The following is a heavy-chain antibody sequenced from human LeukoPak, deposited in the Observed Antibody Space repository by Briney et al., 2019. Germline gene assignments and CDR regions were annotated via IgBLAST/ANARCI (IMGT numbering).Heavy chain of an antibody. CDR2: ISYDGSNK. D-gene: IGHD3-16*01. Sequence: GGSLRLSCAASGFTFSSYAMHWVRQAPGKGLEWVAVISYDGSNKYNTDSVKGRFTISRDNSKNTLYLQMNSLRSEDTAVYYCATWGVKRPRYYYYGMDVWGQGTTVTVSS. CDR1: GFTFSSYA. V-gene: IGHV3-30-3*01. J-gene: IGHJ6*02. CDR3: ATWGVKRPRYYYYGMDV.